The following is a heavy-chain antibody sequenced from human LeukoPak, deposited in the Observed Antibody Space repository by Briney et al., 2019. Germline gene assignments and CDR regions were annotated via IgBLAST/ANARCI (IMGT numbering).Heavy chain of an antibody. CDR1: GFTFDDYA. CDR2: ISWNSGSI. J-gene: IGHJ1*01. CDR3: AKDIGVTSFLFQH. V-gene: IGHV3-9*01. Sequence: GRSLRLSCAASGFTFDDYAMHWVRQAPGKGLEWVSGISWNSGSIGYADSVKGRFTISRDNAKNSLYLQMNSLRAEDTALYYCAKDIGVTSFLFQHWGQGTLVTVSS. D-gene: IGHD2-21*02.